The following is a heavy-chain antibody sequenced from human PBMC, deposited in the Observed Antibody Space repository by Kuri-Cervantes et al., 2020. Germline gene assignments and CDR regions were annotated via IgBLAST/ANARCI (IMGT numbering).Heavy chain of an antibody. CDR2: ISSSSSYI. CDR3: AGGSGSYYNYYYYGMDV. V-gene: IGHV3-21*01. J-gene: IGHJ6*02. CDR1: GFTFSSYS. D-gene: IGHD3-10*01. Sequence: GESLKISCAASGFTFSSYSMNWVRQAPGKGLEWVSSISSSSSYIYYADSVKGRFTISRDNAKNSLYLQMNSLRAEDTAVYYCAGGSGSYYNYYYYGMDVWGQGTTVTVSS.